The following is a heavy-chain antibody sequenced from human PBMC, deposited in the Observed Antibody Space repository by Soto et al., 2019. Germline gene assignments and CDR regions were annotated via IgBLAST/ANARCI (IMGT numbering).Heavy chain of an antibody. D-gene: IGHD6-13*01. CDR2: IIPILGIA. J-gene: IGHJ6*02. Sequence: QVQLVQSGAEVKKPGSSVKVSCKASGGTFSSYTISWVRQAPGQGLEWMGRIIPILGIANYAQKFQGRVTITADKSTSTAYMELSSLRSEDTAVYYCASPDNCSSWGGTEYHGMDVWGQGTTVTVSS. V-gene: IGHV1-69*02. CDR3: ASPDNCSSWGGTEYHGMDV. CDR1: GGTFSSYT.